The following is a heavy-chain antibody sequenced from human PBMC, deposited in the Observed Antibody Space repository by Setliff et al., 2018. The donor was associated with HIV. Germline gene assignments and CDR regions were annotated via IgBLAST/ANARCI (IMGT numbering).Heavy chain of an antibody. CDR2: ITNTGSST. V-gene: IGHV3-11*04. Sequence: GGSLRLSCAASGFTFSDYYLNWFRLAPGKGLEWISHITNTGSSTNYADSVKGRFTISRDNAKYSLYLQMNSLRAEDTAVYYCAKSVIGYYYYGMGVWGQGTLVTVSS. D-gene: IGHD3-10*01. CDR3: AKSVIGYYYYGMGV. CDR1: GFTFSDYY. J-gene: IGHJ6*02.